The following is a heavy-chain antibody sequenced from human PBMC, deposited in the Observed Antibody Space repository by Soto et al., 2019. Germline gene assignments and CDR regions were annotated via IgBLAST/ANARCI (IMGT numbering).Heavy chain of an antibody. CDR2: IYYSGST. CDR3: AVDCSSTSCYHYYYYGMDV. J-gene: IGHJ6*02. V-gene: IGHV4-59*12. D-gene: IGHD2-2*01. CDR1: GGSISSYY. Sequence: PSETLSLTCTVSGGSISSYYWSWIRQPPGKGLEWIGYIYYSGSTNYNPSLKSRVTITRDMSTSTAYMELSSLRSEDTAVYYCAVDCSSTSCYHYYYYGMDVWGQGTTVTVSS.